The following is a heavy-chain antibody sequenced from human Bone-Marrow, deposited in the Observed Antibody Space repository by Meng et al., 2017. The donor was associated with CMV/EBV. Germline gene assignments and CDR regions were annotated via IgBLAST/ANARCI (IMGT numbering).Heavy chain of an antibody. CDR3: ARSIVAPTVYFEN. D-gene: IGHD1-26*01. Sequence: GSLRLSCTVPGGSITSSYYWAWIRQPPGKRLEWIGSVHHSGNTYFRPSLKSRATISVDTSNNQFSLRLSSVTATDTAMYYCARSIVAPTVYFENWGQGTLVTVSS. CDR1: GGSITSSYY. J-gene: IGHJ4*02. V-gene: IGHV4-39*07. CDR2: VHHSGNT.